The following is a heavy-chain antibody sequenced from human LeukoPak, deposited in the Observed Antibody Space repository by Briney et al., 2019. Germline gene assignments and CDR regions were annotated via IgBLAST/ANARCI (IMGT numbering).Heavy chain of an antibody. CDR2: INPNSGGT. D-gene: IGHD1-26*01. J-gene: IGHJ3*02. CDR3: ARGGWVGAAFDI. CDR1: GYTFTSYY. V-gene: IGHV1-2*02. Sequence: ASVKVSCKASGYTFTSYYMHRVRQAPGQGLEWMGWINPNSGGTNYAQKFQGRVTMTRDTSISTAYMELSRLRSDDTAVYYCARGGWVGAAFDIWGQGTMVTVSS.